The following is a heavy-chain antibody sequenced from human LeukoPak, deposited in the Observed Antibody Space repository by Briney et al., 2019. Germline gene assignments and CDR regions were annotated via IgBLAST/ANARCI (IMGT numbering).Heavy chain of an antibody. CDR3: ARVVGDGYNSDY. D-gene: IGHD5-24*01. CDR1: GGSISSSSYY. J-gene: IGHJ4*02. Sequence: SETLSLTCTVSGGSISSSSYYWGWIRQPPGKGLEWIGSIYYSGSTYYNPSLKSRVTISVDTSKNQFSLKLSSVTAADTAVYYCARVVGDGYNSDYWGQGTLVTVSS. CDR2: IYYSGST. V-gene: IGHV4-39*07.